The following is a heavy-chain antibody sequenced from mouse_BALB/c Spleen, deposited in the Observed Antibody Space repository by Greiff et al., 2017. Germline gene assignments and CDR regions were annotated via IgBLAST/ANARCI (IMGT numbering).Heavy chain of an antibody. V-gene: IGHV14-3*02. J-gene: IGHJ2*01. Sequence: VQLQQSGAELVKPGASVKLSCTASGFNIKDTYMHWVKQRPEQGLEWIGRIDPANGNTKYDPKFQGKATITADTSSNTAYLQLSSLTSEDTAVYYCASIVDYDSKGYWGQGTTLTVSS. D-gene: IGHD2-4*01. CDR3: ASIVDYDSKGY. CDR1: GFNIKDTY. CDR2: IDPANGNT.